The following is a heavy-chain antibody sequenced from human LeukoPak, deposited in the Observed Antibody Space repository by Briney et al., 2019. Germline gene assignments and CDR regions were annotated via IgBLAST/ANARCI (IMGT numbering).Heavy chain of an antibody. CDR3: ARFHDSSGYYYGSDY. CDR2: IYPGDSDT. Sequence: GESLKISCKGSGYSFTSYWIGWVRQMPGKGLEWMGIIYPGDSDTRYSPSFQGQVTISADKSISTAYLQWSSLKASDTAMYYCARFHDSSGYYYGSDYWGQGTLVTVSS. CDR1: GYSFTSYW. J-gene: IGHJ4*02. V-gene: IGHV5-51*01. D-gene: IGHD3-22*01.